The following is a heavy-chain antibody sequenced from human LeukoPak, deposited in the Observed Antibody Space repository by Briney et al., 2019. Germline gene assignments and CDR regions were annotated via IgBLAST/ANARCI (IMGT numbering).Heavy chain of an antibody. Sequence: GASVKVSCKASGYTFTSYYMHWVRQAPGQGLEWMGWINPNSGGTNYAQKFQGRVTMTRDTSISTAYMELSRLRSDDTAVYYCARDKFYYDSSGYLGWGQGTLVTVSS. CDR2: INPNSGGT. J-gene: IGHJ4*02. CDR3: ARDKFYYDSSGYLG. D-gene: IGHD3-22*01. V-gene: IGHV1-2*02. CDR1: GYTFTSYY.